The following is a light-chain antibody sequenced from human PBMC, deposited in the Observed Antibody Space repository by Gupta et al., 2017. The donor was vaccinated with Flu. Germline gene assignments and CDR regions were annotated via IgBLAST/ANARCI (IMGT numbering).Light chain of an antibody. CDR3: QQDENLPLYT. Sequence: DIQMTQSPSSLSASVGDRVTITCQASQDINKFLNWYQQKPGQVPKLLIYDASTLKTGVPSRFSGSGYGTDFTLTIDSRQPEDVAAYYCQQDENLPLYTFSQGTKMDIK. V-gene: IGKV1-33*01. J-gene: IGKJ2*01. CDR1: QDINKF. CDR2: DAS.